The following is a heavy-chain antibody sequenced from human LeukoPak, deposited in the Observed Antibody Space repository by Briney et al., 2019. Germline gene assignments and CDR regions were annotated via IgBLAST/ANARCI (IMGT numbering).Heavy chain of an antibody. Sequence: PSETLSLTCTVSGGSISSGDYYWSWIRQPPGKGLEWIGYIYYSGSTYYNPSLKSRVTISVDMSKNQFSLKMSSVTAADTAVYYCARKGGLFDYWGQGRLVTVSS. CDR2: IYYSGST. D-gene: IGHD2-15*01. CDR3: ARKGGLFDY. V-gene: IGHV4-30-4*02. CDR1: GGSISSGDYY. J-gene: IGHJ4*02.